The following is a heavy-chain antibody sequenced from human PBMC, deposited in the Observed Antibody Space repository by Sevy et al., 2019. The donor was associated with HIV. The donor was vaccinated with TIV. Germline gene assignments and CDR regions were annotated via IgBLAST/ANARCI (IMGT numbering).Heavy chain of an antibody. Sequence: GGSLRLSCAASGFTFSSYDMHWVRQATGKGLEWVSAIGTAGDTYYPGSVKGRFTISRKNAKNSLYLQMNSLRAGDTAVYYCARALVVVPAAIRRTYYYYYGMDVWGQGTTVTVSS. D-gene: IGHD2-2*02. V-gene: IGHV3-13*01. CDR1: GFTFSSYD. J-gene: IGHJ6*02. CDR3: ARALVVVPAAIRRTYYYYYGMDV. CDR2: IGTAGDT.